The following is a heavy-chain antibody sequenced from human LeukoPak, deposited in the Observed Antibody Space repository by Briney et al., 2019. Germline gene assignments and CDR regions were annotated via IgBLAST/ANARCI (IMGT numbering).Heavy chain of an antibody. V-gene: IGHV3-33*01. CDR3: TRDFSGYTYGTDY. CDR1: GFTFSNYG. J-gene: IGHJ4*02. Sequence: PGGSLRLSCAASGFTFSNYGMHWVRQAPGMGLEWVAVIWYDGSNKYYADSVKGRFTISRDNSKNTLYLQMNSLRAEDTAVYYCTRDFSGYTYGTDYWGQGTLVTVSS. D-gene: IGHD5-18*01. CDR2: IWYDGSNK.